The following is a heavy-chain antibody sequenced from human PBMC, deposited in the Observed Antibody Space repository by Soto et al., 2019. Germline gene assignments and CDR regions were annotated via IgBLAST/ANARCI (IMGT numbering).Heavy chain of an antibody. D-gene: IGHD2-15*01. CDR3: ARGPSVGVAATYDAFDI. V-gene: IGHV3-74*01. J-gene: IGHJ3*02. CDR2: INSDGSST. CDR1: GFTFSSYW. Sequence: EVQLVESGGGLVQPGGSLRLSCAASGFTFSSYWMHWVRQAPGKGLVWVSRINSDGSSTSYADSVKGRFTISRDTAKNTLYRQMNSLRAEDTAVYYCARGPSVGVAATYDAFDIWCQGTMVTVSS.